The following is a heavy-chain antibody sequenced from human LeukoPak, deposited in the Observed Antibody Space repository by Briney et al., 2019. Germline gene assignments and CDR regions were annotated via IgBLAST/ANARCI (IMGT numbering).Heavy chain of an antibody. CDR2: IYPSGST. CDR1: DGSIIPYY. V-gene: IGHV4-4*07. Sequence: PSETLSLTCTVSDGSIIPYYWSWIRQPAGKGLEWIGRIYPSGSTTYNPSLKSRVTMSVDTSKNQFSLKLTSVTAADTAVYYCAELSPNRWFDPWGQGILVTVSS. D-gene: IGHD1-14*01. CDR3: AELSPNRWFDP. J-gene: IGHJ5*02.